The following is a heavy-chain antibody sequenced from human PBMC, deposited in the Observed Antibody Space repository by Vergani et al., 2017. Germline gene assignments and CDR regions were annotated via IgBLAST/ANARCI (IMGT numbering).Heavy chain of an antibody. CDR2: IYYSGST. V-gene: IGHV4-59*01. Sequence: QVQLQESGPGLVKPSQTLSLTCTVSGGSISSYYWSWIRQPPGKGLEWIGYIYYSGSTNYNPSLKSRVTISVDTSKNQFSLKLSSVTAADTAVYYCARGRGCSGGSCYPKPFDPWGQGTLVTVSS. J-gene: IGHJ5*02. CDR3: ARGRGCSGGSCYPKPFDP. CDR1: GGSISSYY. D-gene: IGHD2-15*01.